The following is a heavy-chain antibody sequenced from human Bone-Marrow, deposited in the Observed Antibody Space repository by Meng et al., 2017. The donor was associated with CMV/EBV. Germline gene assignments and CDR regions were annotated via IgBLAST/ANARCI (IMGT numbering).Heavy chain of an antibody. CDR2: ISSSSSYI. J-gene: IGHJ3*02. CDR1: GVTFSSYS. CDR3: ASTVAYDAFDI. Sequence: SCAASGVTFSSYSMNWVRQAPGKGLEWVSSISSSSSYIYYADSVKGRFTISRDNAKNSLYLQMNSLRAEDTAVYYCASTVAYDAFDIWGQGTMVTVSS. D-gene: IGHD6-19*01. V-gene: IGHV3-21*01.